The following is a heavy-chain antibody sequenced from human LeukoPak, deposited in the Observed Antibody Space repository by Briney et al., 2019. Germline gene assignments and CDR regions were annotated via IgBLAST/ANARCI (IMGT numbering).Heavy chain of an antibody. CDR1: RYTLTGYY. V-gene: IGHV1-2*02. Sequence: ASVKVSCKASRYTLTGYYMHWVRQAPGQGLEWMGWITPNSGGTNYAQNFHDRITMTRDTSISTAYMELSRLRSDDTAIYYCARANALYCSSTSCLFDYWGQGTLVTVSS. D-gene: IGHD2-2*01. J-gene: IGHJ4*02. CDR2: ITPNSGGT. CDR3: ARANALYCSSTSCLFDY.